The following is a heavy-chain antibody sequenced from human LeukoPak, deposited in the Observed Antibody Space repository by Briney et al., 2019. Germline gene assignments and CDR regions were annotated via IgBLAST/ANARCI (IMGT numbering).Heavy chain of an antibody. V-gene: IGHV3-23*01. J-gene: IGHJ3*02. D-gene: IGHD2-2*02. CDR1: GFTFSSYA. CDR3: AKSYCSSTSCYTEAFDI. CDR2: ISGSGGST. Sequence: QAGGSLRLSCAASGFTFSSYAMSWVRQAPGKGLEWVSAISGSGGSTYYADSVKGRFTISRGNSKNTLYLQMNSLRAEDTAVYYCAKSYCSSTSCYTEAFDIWGQGTMVTVSS.